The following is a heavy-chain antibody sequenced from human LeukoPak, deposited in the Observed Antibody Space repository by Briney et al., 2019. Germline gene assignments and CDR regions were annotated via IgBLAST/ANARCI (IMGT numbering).Heavy chain of an antibody. CDR3: ATWSANYYDPYGMDV. Sequence: ASVKVSCKASGYTFTSYGISWVRQAPGRGLAWMGWISAYNGNTNYAQKLQGRVTMTTDTSTSTAYMELRSLRSDDTAVYYCATWSANYYDPYGMDVWGQGTTVTVSS. CDR1: GYTFTSYG. CDR2: ISAYNGNT. V-gene: IGHV1-18*01. D-gene: IGHD3-22*01. J-gene: IGHJ6*02.